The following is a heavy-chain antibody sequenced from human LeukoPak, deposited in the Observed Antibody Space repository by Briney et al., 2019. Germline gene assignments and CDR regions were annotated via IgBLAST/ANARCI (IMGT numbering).Heavy chain of an antibody. J-gene: IGHJ4*02. D-gene: IGHD6-19*01. CDR2: TYYRSKWYN. V-gene: IGHV6-1*01. CDR3: ARDSIAGEQWLVNFDY. Sequence: SQTLSLTCAISGDSVSSNSAAWNWIRQSPSRGLEWLGRTYYRSKWYNDYAVSVKSRITINPDTSKNQFSLQLNSVTPEDTAVYYCARDSIAGEQWLVNFDYWGQGTLVTVSS. CDR1: GDSVSSNSAA.